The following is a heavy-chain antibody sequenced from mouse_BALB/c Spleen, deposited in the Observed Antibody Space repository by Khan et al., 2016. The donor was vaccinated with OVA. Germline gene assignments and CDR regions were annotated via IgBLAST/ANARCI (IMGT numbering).Heavy chain of an antibody. Sequence: QIQLVQSGPEVKKPGETVKISCKASGHTFTKFGMNWVKQAPGKGLKWMGWINTYTGEPTYADDFNGRFAFSLETSASTAYLQINNLKNEDTATYFCARPPFFSYVLDSWVPGTSVPVSS. CDR1: GHTFTKFG. CDR2: INTYTGEP. V-gene: IGHV9-3-1*01. CDR3: ARPPFFSYVLDS. J-gene: IGHJ4*01. D-gene: IGHD1-1*02.